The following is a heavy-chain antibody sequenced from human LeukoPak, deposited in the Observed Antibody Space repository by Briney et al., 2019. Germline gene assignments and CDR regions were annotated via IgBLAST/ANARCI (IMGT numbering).Heavy chain of an antibody. J-gene: IGHJ3*02. CDR1: AGSISSSSYY. CDR3: ARVRDAVGAFDI. CDR2: IYYSGSP. Sequence: SETLSLTCTVSAGSISSSSYYWGWIRQPPGKGLEWIAIIYYSGSPHYNPSLKSRVTISVDKSKNQFSLKLSSVTAADTAVYYCARVRDAVGAFDIWGQGTMVTVSS. D-gene: IGHD2-15*01. V-gene: IGHV4-39*07.